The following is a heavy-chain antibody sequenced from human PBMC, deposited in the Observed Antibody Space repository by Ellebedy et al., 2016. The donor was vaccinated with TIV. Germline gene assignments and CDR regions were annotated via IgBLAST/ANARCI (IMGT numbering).Heavy chain of an antibody. V-gene: IGHV3-7*01. CDR2: IKQDGSEK. CDR3: HCSTSAFDY. J-gene: IGHJ4*02. Sequence: GESLKISXAASGLTLRNYWMTWVRQVPGKGLEWVATIKQDGSEKYYMASVKGRFTISRDNAKDSLYLQMTSLRAEDTALYCCHCSTSAFDYWGQGTLVTVSS. CDR1: GLTLRNYW. D-gene: IGHD2-2*01.